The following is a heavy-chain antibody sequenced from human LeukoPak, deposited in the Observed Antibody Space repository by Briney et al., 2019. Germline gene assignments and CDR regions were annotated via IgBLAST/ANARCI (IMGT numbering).Heavy chain of an antibody. CDR2: VTSSSSYT. J-gene: IGHJ4*02. Sequence: GGSLILSCAASGFTFSSYNMNWVRQAPGKGLEWVSSVTSSSSYTYYADSVKGRFTISRDNSKNSLYLQMNSLRAEDTAVYYCARGIMGSSWYYFDYWGQGTLVTVSS. CDR3: ARGIMGSSWYYFDY. V-gene: IGHV3-21*01. D-gene: IGHD6-13*01. CDR1: GFTFSSYN.